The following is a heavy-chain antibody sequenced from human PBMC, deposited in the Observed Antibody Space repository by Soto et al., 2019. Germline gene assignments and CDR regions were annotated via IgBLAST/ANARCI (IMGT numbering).Heavy chain of an antibody. CDR2: IDPSDSYT. J-gene: IGHJ5*02. CDR3: AMSALGTNWFDP. CDR1: GYSFTSYW. V-gene: IGHV5-10-1*01. Sequence: GESLKISCKGSGYSFTSYWISWVRQMPGKGLEWMGRIDPSDSYTNYSPSFQGHATISADKSISTAYLQWSSLKASDTAMYYCAMSALGTNWFDPWGQGTLVTVSS. D-gene: IGHD6-25*01.